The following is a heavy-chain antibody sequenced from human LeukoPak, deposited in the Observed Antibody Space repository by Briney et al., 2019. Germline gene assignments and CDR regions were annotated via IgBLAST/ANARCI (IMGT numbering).Heavy chain of an antibody. CDR3: ATDRGGSYRYYFDY. V-gene: IGHV1-24*01. D-gene: IGHD1-26*01. Sequence: ASVKVSCKVSGYTLTELSMHWVRRAPGKGLEWMGGFDPEDGETIYAQKFQGRVTMTEDTSTDTAYMELSSLRSEDTAVYYCATDRGGSYRYYFDYWGQGTLVTVSS. CDR2: FDPEDGET. J-gene: IGHJ4*02. CDR1: GYTLTELS.